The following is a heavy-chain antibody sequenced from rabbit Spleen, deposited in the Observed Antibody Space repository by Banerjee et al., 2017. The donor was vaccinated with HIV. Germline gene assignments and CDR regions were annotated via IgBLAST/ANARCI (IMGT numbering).Heavy chain of an antibody. Sequence: QERLVESGGGLVKPGGTLTLTCTVSGFSFSSNWICWVRQAPGKGLEWIACIDSGSSGFTYFASWAKGRFTISKTSSTTVTLQMTSLTVADTATYFCARDTSSSFSSYGMDLWGPGTLVTVS. CDR2: IDSGSSGFT. CDR1: GFSFSSNW. V-gene: IGHV1S45*01. CDR3: ARDTSSSFSSYGMDL. D-gene: IGHD1-1*01. J-gene: IGHJ6*01.